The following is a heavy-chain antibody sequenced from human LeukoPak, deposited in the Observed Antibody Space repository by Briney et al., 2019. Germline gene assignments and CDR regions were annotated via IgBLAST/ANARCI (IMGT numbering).Heavy chain of an antibody. V-gene: IGHV3-21*01. J-gene: IGHJ3*02. Sequence: PGGSLRLSCAASGFSLRDYSMDWVRQAPGKGLEWVSSISSSSRYTFYVDSVKGRFTISRDNAKNSLYLQMNSLRVEDTALYYCARVRSVGGNPHAFNIWGQGTMVTVSS. CDR2: ISSSSRYT. CDR3: ARVRSVGGNPHAFNI. CDR1: GFSLRDYS. D-gene: IGHD4-23*01.